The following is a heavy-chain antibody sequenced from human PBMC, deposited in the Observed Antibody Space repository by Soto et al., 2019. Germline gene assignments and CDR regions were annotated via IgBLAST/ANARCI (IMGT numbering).Heavy chain of an antibody. Sequence: QVQLQESGPGLVKSSGTLSLTCAVSGGSISSSNWWSWVRQPPGKGLEWIGEIYHSGTTNFNPSLKNRFTISVDKSNVEFSLKLSSVTAAGAAVYFCASQRLAMTGTLWLGPWGQGTLVTVSS. CDR2: IYHSGTT. D-gene: IGHD1-1*01. CDR3: ASQRLAMTGTLWLGP. J-gene: IGHJ5*02. V-gene: IGHV4-4*02. CDR1: GGSISSSNW.